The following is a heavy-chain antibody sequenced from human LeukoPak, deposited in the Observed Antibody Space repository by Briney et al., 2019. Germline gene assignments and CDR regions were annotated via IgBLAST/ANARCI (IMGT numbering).Heavy chain of an antibody. J-gene: IGHJ4*02. Sequence: SETLSLTCTVSGGSISSYYWRWIRQPPGKGLEWVGYIYYSGSTNYNPSLKSRVTISVDTSKNQFSLKLSSVTAADTAVYYCAREAGSFDYWGQGTLVTVSS. CDR1: GGSISSYY. D-gene: IGHD3-10*01. V-gene: IGHV4-59*01. CDR2: IYYSGST. CDR3: AREAGSFDY.